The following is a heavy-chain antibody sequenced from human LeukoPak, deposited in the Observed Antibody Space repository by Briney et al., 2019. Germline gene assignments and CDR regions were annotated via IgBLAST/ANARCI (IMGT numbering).Heavy chain of an antibody. V-gene: IGHV3-48*03. CDR3: AMGYCSSTSCYEVYHYYGMDV. CDR2: ISSSGSTI. Sequence: GGSLRLSCAASGFTFSSYEMNWVRQAPGKGLEWVSYISSSGSTIYYADSVKGRFTISRDNAKNSLYLQMNSLRAEDTAVYYCAMGYCSSTSCYEVYHYYGMDVWGKGTTVTVSS. J-gene: IGHJ6*04. CDR1: GFTFSSYE. D-gene: IGHD2-2*01.